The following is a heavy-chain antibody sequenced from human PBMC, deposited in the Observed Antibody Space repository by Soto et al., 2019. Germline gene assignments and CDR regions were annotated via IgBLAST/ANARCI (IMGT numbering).Heavy chain of an antibody. Sequence: QVQLVQSGAEVKKSGASVKVSCKPSGYSFSDYFIPWVRQAPGQGLEWVAWINPKTAATNYAKKFQGRVSLTWDTASNTAYMELTRLRPDDTAVYYCARIKWGLNYYNGRDFWGQGTTVIVSS. V-gene: IGHV1-2*02. CDR2: INPKTAAT. D-gene: IGHD1-26*01. J-gene: IGHJ6*02. CDR1: GYSFSDYF. CDR3: ARIKWGLNYYNGRDF.